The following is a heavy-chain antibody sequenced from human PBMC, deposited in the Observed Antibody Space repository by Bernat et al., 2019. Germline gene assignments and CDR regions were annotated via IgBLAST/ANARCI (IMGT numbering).Heavy chain of an antibody. Sequence: QVQLVESGGGLVKPGGSLRLSCAASGFTFSAYALHWVRQAPGKGLEWVALISYDGSINEYADSVKGRFTISRDNSKNTLYLQMNSLTAEDTAVYYCARDRRYCSGGSCFNEGGKSIDNWGQGTLVTVSS. CDR2: ISYDGSIN. CDR1: GFTFSAYA. J-gene: IGHJ4*02. CDR3: ARDRRYCSGGSCFNEGGKSIDN. D-gene: IGHD2-15*01. V-gene: IGHV3-30-3*01.